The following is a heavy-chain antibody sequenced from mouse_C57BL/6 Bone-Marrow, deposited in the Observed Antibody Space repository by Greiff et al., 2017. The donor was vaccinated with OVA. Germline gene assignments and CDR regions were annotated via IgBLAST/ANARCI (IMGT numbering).Heavy chain of an antibody. CDR3: TTSSIPTVKMDY. V-gene: IGHV14-4*01. D-gene: IGHD2-10*01. CDR1: GFNIKDDY. Sequence: EVQLQQSGAELVRPGASVKLSCTASGFNIKDDYMHWVKQRPEQGLEWIGWIDPENGDTEYASKFQGKATITADTSSNTAYLQLSSLTSEDTAVYYCTTSSIPTVKMDYWGQGTSVTVSS. J-gene: IGHJ4*01. CDR2: IDPENGDT.